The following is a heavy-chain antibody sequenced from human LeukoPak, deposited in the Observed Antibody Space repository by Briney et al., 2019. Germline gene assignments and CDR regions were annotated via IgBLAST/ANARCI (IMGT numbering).Heavy chain of an antibody. CDR3: AKGGEWLVASAYYYYYLDV. J-gene: IGHJ6*03. Sequence: GGSLRLSRAASGFTFSSYGMSWVRQAPGKGLEWVSAISGSGGSTYYADSVKGRFTISRDNSKNTLYLQMNSLRAEDTAVYYCAKGGEWLVASAYYYYYLDVWGKGTTVTISS. CDR1: GFTFSSYG. CDR2: ISGSGGST. D-gene: IGHD6-19*01. V-gene: IGHV3-23*01.